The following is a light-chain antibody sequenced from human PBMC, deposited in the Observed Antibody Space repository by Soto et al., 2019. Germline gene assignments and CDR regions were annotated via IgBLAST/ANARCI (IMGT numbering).Light chain of an antibody. CDR2: VNSDGSH. CDR3: QTWGTGIQV. Sequence: QAVVTQSPSASASLGASVKLTCTLSSRHNSYAIAWHQHQAERGPRFLMKVNSDGSHTKGDGIPYRFSGSSSGAERYLTISGLQSEDEADYYCQTWGTGIQVFGGGTKLTVL. V-gene: IGLV4-69*02. CDR1: SRHNSYA. J-gene: IGLJ2*01.